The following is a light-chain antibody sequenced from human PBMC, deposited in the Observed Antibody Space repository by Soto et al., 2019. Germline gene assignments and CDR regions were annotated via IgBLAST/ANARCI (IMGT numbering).Light chain of an antibody. J-gene: IGLJ7*01. V-gene: IGLV1-40*01. CDR3: QSYDSSLSSV. CDR2: GNS. Sequence: QSVLTQPPSXXXAXXXXXXISCTGSSSNIGAGYDVHWYQQLPGTAPKLLIYGNSNRPSGVPDRFSGSKSGTSASLAITGLQAEDEADYYCQSYDSSLSSVFGGGTQLTVL. CDR1: SSNIGAGYD.